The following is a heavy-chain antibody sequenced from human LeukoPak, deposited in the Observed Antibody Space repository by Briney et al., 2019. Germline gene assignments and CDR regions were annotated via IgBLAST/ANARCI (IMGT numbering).Heavy chain of an antibody. V-gene: IGHV3-9*01. J-gene: IGHJ3*02. Sequence: GGSLRLSCAASGFTFDDYAMHWVRQAPGKGLEWASGISWNSGSIGYADSVKGRFTISRDNAKNSLYLQMNSLRAEDTALYYCAKDKRDGYNYPFDAFDIWGQGTMVTVSS. CDR1: GFTFDDYA. CDR2: ISWNSGSI. CDR3: AKDKRDGYNYPFDAFDI. D-gene: IGHD5-24*01.